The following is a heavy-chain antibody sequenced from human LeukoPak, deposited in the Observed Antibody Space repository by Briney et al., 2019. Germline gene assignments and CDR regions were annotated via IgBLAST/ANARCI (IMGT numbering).Heavy chain of an antibody. J-gene: IGHJ4*02. Sequence: GGSLRLSCAASGFTFSRYEMTWVRQAPGKGLEWISYISSSSNIIRYADSVKGRFTISRDNAKNSLYLQMNSLRAEDTAVYYCVRSDYPYFDYWGQGTLVTVSS. CDR3: VRSDYPYFDY. CDR2: ISSSSNII. V-gene: IGHV3-48*03. D-gene: IGHD5-12*01. CDR1: GFTFSRYE.